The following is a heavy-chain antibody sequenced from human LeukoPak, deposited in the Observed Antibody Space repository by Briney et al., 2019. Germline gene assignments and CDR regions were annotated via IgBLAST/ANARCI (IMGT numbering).Heavy chain of an antibody. Sequence: SSETLSLTCTVSGGSISSYYWSWVRQPPGKGLEWIGYIYYSGSTNYNPSLKSRVTISVDTSKNQFSLKLSSVTAADTAVYYCARSGYQLLSVPFYYWGQGTLVTVSS. CDR3: ARSGYQLLSVPFYY. D-gene: IGHD2-2*01. CDR1: GGSISSYY. V-gene: IGHV4-59*01. J-gene: IGHJ4*02. CDR2: IYYSGST.